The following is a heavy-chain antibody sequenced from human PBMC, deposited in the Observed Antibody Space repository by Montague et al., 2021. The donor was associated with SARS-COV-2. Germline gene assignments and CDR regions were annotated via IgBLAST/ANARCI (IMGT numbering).Heavy chain of an antibody. CDR2: IFYSGST. J-gene: IGHJ3*02. CDR1: GGSISSNSYY. V-gene: IGHV4-39*01. Sequence: SETLSLTCTVSGGSISSNSYYWGWIRQPPGKGLEWIGHIFYSGSTYYNPTLKSRVTISVNTSKNQFSLSLSSVTAAATAVYYCARLPYFSDSTHAFDIWGQGALVTVSS. CDR3: ARLPYFSDSTHAFDI. D-gene: IGHD3-22*01.